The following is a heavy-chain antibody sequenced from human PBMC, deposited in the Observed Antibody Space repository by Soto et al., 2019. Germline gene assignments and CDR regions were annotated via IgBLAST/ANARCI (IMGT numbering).Heavy chain of an antibody. V-gene: IGHV4-59*01. J-gene: IGHJ4*02. CDR2: IYYSGST. CDR3: ARDSGNYIDY. D-gene: IGHD3-10*01. Sequence: SETLSLTCTVSGGSISSYYWSWIRQPPGKGLEWIGYIYYSGSTNYNPSLKSRVTISVDTSKNQFSLKLSSVTAADTAVYYCARDSGNYIDYWGQGTLVTVSS. CDR1: GGSISSYY.